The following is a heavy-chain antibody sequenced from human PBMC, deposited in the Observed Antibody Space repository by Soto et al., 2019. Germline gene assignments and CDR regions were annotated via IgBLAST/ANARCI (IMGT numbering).Heavy chain of an antibody. V-gene: IGHV4-61*01. Sequence: NPSETLSLTCSVSGGSVRSGSYYWTWIRQPPEKGLEWIGYIYQSGTTNYNASLKSRVTISIDTSKNQFFLKLNSVTAADTAVYYCARDSSGRHDYWGQGTLVTVSS. D-gene: IGHD3-22*01. CDR3: ARDSSGRHDY. J-gene: IGHJ4*02. CDR1: GGSVRSGSYY. CDR2: IYQSGTT.